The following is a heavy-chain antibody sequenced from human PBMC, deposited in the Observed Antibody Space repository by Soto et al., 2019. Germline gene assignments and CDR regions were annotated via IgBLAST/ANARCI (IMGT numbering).Heavy chain of an antibody. CDR2: IIPILGIA. CDR1: GGTFSSYT. D-gene: IGHD4-17*01. V-gene: IGHV1-69*02. CDR3: ARARVAWVTTFDWYFDL. Sequence: SVKVSCKASGGTFSSYTISWVRQAPGQGLEWMGRIIPILGIANYAQKFQGRVTITADKSTSTAYMELSSLRSEDTAVYYCARARVAWVTTFDWYFDLWGRGTLVTVSS. J-gene: IGHJ2*01.